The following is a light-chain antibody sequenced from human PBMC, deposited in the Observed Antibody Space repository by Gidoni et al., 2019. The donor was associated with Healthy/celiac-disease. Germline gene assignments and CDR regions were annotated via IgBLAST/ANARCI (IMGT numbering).Light chain of an antibody. J-gene: IGKJ1*01. CDR1: QSVSSSY. V-gene: IGKV3-20*01. CDR3: QQYGSSPPWT. CDR2: GAS. Sequence: EIVLTQSPGTLSLSPGERATLSCRASQSVSSSYLAWYQQKPGQAPRLLIPGASSRATGIPDRFSGSGSGTDFTLTISRLEPEDFAVYYCQQYGSSPPWTFGQGTKVEIK.